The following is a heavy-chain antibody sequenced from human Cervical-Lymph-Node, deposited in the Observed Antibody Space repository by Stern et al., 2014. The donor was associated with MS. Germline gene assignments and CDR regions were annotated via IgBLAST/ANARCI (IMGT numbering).Heavy chain of an antibody. D-gene: IGHD2-15*01. CDR1: GGSMKSYH. Sequence: QVQLQESGPGLVKPSETLSLTCTVSGGSMKSYHWGWIRQSPGKGLDWIGTIYYSGSTYYNPSLKSRVTISVDTSATQFSLRLSTVTAADTAVYYCARQGFCSGGSCYYWYFDLWGRGTLVTVSS. CDR3: ARQGFCSGGSCYYWYFDL. V-gene: IGHV4-39*01. CDR2: IYYSGST. J-gene: IGHJ2*01.